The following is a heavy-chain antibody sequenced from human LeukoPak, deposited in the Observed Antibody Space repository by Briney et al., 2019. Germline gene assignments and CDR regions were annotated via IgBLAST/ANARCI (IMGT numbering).Heavy chain of an antibody. D-gene: IGHD3-22*01. CDR3: ARDGSGAYDSSGYSPFDY. CDR2: INPSGGST. Sequence: ASVKVSCKASGYTFTSYYMHWVRQAPGQGREWMGIINPSGGSTSYAQKFQGRVAMTRDTSTSTVYMELSSLRSEDTAVYYCARDGSGAYDSSGYSPFDYWGQGTLVTVSS. V-gene: IGHV1-46*01. CDR1: GYTFTSYY. J-gene: IGHJ4*02.